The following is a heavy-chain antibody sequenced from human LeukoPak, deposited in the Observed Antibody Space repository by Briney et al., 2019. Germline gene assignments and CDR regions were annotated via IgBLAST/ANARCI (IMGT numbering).Heavy chain of an antibody. CDR2: INPNSGGT. CDR1: GYTFTGYY. D-gene: IGHD3-22*01. CDR3: ARDRPYYYDSRGSFDY. J-gene: IGHJ4*02. Sequence: ASVKVSCKASGYTFTGYYMHWVRQAPGQGHEWMGWINPNSGGTNYAQKFQGRVTMTRDTSISTAYMELSRLRSDDTAVYYCARDRPYYYDSRGSFDYWGQGTLVTVSS. V-gene: IGHV1-2*02.